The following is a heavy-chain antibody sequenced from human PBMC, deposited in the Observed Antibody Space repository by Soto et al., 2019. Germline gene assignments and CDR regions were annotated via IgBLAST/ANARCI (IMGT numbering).Heavy chain of an antibody. Sequence: ASVKVSCKASGGTFSSYEISWVRQAPGQGLEWMGGIIPIFGTANYAQKFQGRVTITADESTSTAYMELSSLRSEDTAVYYCAREGYEVGATAEAYYFDYWGQGTLVTVSS. CDR1: GGTFSSYE. V-gene: IGHV1-69*13. CDR3: AREGYEVGATAEAYYFDY. J-gene: IGHJ4*02. D-gene: IGHD1-26*01. CDR2: IIPIFGTA.